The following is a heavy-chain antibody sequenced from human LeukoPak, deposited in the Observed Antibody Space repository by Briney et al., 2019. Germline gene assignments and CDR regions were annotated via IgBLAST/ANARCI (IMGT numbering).Heavy chain of an antibody. CDR1: GFTFSSYG. V-gene: IGHV3-48*01. J-gene: IGHJ3*02. D-gene: IGHD1-26*01. CDR2: ISSSSSSI. Sequence: GGSLRLSCAASGFTFSSYGMTWVRQAPGKGLEWVSYISSSSSSIYYADSVKGRFTISRDNAKNSLYLQLNSLRAEDTAVYYCAREVKGIVGATTSPFGDFDIWGQGTMVTVSS. CDR3: AREVKGIVGATTSPFGDFDI.